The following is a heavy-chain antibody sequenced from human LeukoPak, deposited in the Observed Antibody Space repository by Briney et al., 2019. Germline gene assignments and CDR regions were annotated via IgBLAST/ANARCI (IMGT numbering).Heavy chain of an antibody. Sequence: ASVKVSCMASGYTFASYGISWVRQAPGQGLEWMGWISAYNGNTNYAQKLQGRVTLTTDTSTSTAYMELRSLRSDDTAVYYCSRVDGIAADGTIDYWGQGTLVTVSS. V-gene: IGHV1-18*01. D-gene: IGHD6-13*01. CDR3: SRVDGIAADGTIDY. CDR1: GYTFASYG. CDR2: ISAYNGNT. J-gene: IGHJ4*02.